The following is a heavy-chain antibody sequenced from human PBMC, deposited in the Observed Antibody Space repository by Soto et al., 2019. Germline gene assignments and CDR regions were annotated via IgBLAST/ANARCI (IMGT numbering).Heavy chain of an antibody. D-gene: IGHD3-3*01. CDR3: AAYYDFWSGYRWTFDP. J-gene: IGHJ5*02. Sequence: GASVKVSCKASGYTFTSCGISWVRQAPGQGLEWMGWISAYNGNTNYAQKLQGRVTMTTDTSTSTAYMELRSLRSDDTAVYYCAAYYDFWSGYRWTFDPWGQGTLVTVSS. CDR2: ISAYNGNT. CDR1: GYTFTSCG. V-gene: IGHV1-18*04.